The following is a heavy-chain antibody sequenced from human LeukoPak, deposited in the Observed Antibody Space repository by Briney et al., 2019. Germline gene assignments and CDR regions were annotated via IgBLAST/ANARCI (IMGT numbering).Heavy chain of an antibody. Sequence: PSETLSLTCAVYGASISSYYWSWIRQPPGKGLEWIGYIYYSGSTNYNPSLKSRVTISIDTSKNQFFLKLNSVTAADTAVYYCARDRDYYEGHAFDIWGQGTMVTVSS. CDR2: IYYSGST. D-gene: IGHD3-22*01. J-gene: IGHJ3*02. CDR3: ARDRDYYEGHAFDI. CDR1: GASISSYY. V-gene: IGHV4-59*12.